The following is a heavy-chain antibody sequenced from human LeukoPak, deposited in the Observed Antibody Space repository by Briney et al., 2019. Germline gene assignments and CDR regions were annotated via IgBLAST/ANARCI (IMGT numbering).Heavy chain of an antibody. V-gene: IGHV4-39*07. J-gene: IGHJ4*02. CDR3: ARDVTVLVSPYRRYFDF. CDR1: GASITSSNYY. D-gene: IGHD3-3*01. Sequence: SETLSLTCTVSGASITSSNYYWAWIRQPPGKGLEWIGSLYDAGNTYYNPSLKSRVAISVDTAKNQFSLRLTSLTAADTAVYYCARDVTVLVSPYRRYFDFWGQGSLVAVSS. CDR2: LYDAGNT.